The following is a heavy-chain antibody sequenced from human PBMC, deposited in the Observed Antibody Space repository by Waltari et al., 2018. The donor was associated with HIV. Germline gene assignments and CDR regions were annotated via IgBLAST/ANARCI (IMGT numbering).Heavy chain of an antibody. CDR1: GFTFSDYY. J-gene: IGHJ6*02. CDR3: ARITYYYYGMDV. V-gene: IGHV3-11*05. CDR2: ISSSSSYT. D-gene: IGHD1-20*01. Sequence: QVQLVESGGGLVKPGGSLRLSCAASGFTFSDYYMSWIRQAPGKGLEWVSYISSSSSYTNYADSVKGRFTISRDNAKNSLYLQMNSLRAEDTAVYYCARITYYYYGMDVWGQGTTVTVSS.